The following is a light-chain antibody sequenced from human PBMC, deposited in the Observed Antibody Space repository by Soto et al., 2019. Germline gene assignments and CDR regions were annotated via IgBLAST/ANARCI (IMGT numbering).Light chain of an antibody. J-gene: IGKJ3*01. CDR1: QSVRSS. CDR3: QQRSNWPPEVT. CDR2: DAS. Sequence: EIVLTQSPDTLSLSPGERATLSCRASQSVRSSLAWYQQKPGQAPRLLIYDASTRATGIPARFSGSGSGTEFTLTISSLEPEDFAVYYCQQRSNWPPEVTFGPGIKVDIK. V-gene: IGKV3-11*01.